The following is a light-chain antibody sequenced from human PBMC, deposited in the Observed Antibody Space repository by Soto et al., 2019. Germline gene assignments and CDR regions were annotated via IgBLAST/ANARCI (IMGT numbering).Light chain of an antibody. CDR2: RAS. V-gene: IGKV3D-7*01. Sequence: EIVLTQSPGTLSLSPGERATLSCRASQSVSNNYLAWYQQKPGQAPRLLIYRASTRAPGVPARFSGSGSGTEFTLTISSLQPEDFATYYCQQANSFPLTFGGGTKVDI. CDR1: QSVSNNY. J-gene: IGKJ4*01. CDR3: QQANSFPLT.